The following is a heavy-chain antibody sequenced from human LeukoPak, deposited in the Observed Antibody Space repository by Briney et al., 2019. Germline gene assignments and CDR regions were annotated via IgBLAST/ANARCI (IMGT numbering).Heavy chain of an antibody. J-gene: IGHJ3*02. Sequence: GGSLRLSCAASGFTFSSYSMNWVRQAPGKGLEWVSYISSSSSTIYYADSVKGRFTISRDNAKNSLYLQMNGLRAEDTAVYYCAGGLSSAFDTWGQGTMVTVSS. V-gene: IGHV3-48*01. D-gene: IGHD2-21*01. CDR3: AGGLSSAFDT. CDR2: ISSSSSTI. CDR1: GFTFSSYS.